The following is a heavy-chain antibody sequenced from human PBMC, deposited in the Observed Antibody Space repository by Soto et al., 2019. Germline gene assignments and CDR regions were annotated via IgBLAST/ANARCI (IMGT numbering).Heavy chain of an antibody. CDR2: IIPILGTA. Sequence: QVQLVQSGAEVKKPGSSVKVSCKASGGTFSSYAISWVRQAPGQGLEWMGGIIPILGTANYAQKFQGRVTITADKSTSTAYMELSSLRSEDTAVYYCARDPELRYFDWPTYGMDVWGQGTTVTVSS. D-gene: IGHD3-9*01. CDR1: GGTFSSYA. CDR3: ARDPELRYFDWPTYGMDV. J-gene: IGHJ6*02. V-gene: IGHV1-69*06.